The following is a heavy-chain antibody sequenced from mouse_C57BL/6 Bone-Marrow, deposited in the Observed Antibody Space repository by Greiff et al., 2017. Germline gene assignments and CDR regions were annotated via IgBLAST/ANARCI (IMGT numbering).Heavy chain of an antibody. CDR2: IDPSDSYT. CDR3: ARWTIYYYGSSYGGFDY. D-gene: IGHD1-1*01. CDR1: GYTFTSYW. Sequence: VQLQQPGAELVMPGASVKLSCKASGYTFTSYWMHWVKQRPGQGLEWIGEIDPSDSYTNYNQKFKGKSTLTVDKSSSTAYMQLSSLTSEDSAVYYCARWTIYYYGSSYGGFDYWGQGTTLTVSS. V-gene: IGHV1-69*01. J-gene: IGHJ2*01.